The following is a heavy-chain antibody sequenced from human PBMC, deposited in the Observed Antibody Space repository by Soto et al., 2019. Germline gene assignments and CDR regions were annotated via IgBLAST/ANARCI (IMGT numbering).Heavy chain of an antibody. J-gene: IGHJ4*02. D-gene: IGHD2-8*01. CDR3: ARQYYPNGIYSRHFDY. V-gene: IGHV5-51*01. CDR1: GYTFSNCW. CDR2: IYPGDSDT. Sequence: GESLKISCKGSGYTFSNCWIGWVRQMPGKGLEWMGIIYPGDSDTKYSPSFEGHVTISADKSITTAYLQWSSLKASDTAMYYCARQYYPNGIYSRHFDYLGQATQVTVSS.